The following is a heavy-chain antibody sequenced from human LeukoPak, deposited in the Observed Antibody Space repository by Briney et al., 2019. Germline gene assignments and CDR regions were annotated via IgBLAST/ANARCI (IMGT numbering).Heavy chain of an antibody. CDR3: ATPPPYRVGEPGALFDP. Sequence: GASVKVSCKVSGYTLTELSMHWVRQAPGKGLEWMGGFDPEDGETVYAQKFQGRVTMTEDTSTDTAYMELSSLRSEDTAVYYCATPPPYRVGEPGALFDPWGQGTLVTVSS. D-gene: IGHD3-10*01. J-gene: IGHJ5*02. CDR1: GYTLTELS. V-gene: IGHV1-24*01. CDR2: FDPEDGET.